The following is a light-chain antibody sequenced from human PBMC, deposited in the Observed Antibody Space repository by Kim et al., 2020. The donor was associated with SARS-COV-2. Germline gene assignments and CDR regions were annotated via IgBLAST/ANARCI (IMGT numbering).Light chain of an antibody. Sequence: ASVGDRVTNTCRASQGISNSLAWYQQKPGKVPKVLIYSASALQSGVPSRFSGSGSGTDFTLTISSLQPEDVATYYCQKYNAAPWTFGQGTKVDIK. J-gene: IGKJ1*01. CDR3: QKYNAAPWT. CDR2: SAS. CDR1: QGISNS. V-gene: IGKV1-27*01.